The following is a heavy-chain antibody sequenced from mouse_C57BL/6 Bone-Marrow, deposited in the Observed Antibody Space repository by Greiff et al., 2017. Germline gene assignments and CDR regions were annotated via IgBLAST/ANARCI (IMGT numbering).Heavy chain of an antibody. CDR2: IDPSDSYT. V-gene: IGHV1-50*01. J-gene: IGHJ1*03. CDR1: GYTFTSYW. D-gene: IGHD3-1*01. Sequence: VQLQQPGAELVKPGASVKLSCKASGYTFTSYWMQWVKQRPGQGLEWIGEIDPSDSYTNYNQKFKGKATLTVDTSSSTAYMQLSSLTSEDSAVYYCARDGPYLYWYVDVWGTGTTVTVSS. CDR3: ARDGPYLYWYVDV.